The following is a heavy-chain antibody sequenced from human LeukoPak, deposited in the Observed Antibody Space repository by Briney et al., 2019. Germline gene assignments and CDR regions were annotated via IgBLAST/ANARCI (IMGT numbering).Heavy chain of an antibody. V-gene: IGHV3-33*06. CDR2: IWYDGSDK. Sequence: GRSLRLSCAASGFTFSSYGMYWVRQAPGKGLEWVAVIWYDGSDKYYADSVKGRFTISRDNSKNTLYLQMNSLRAEDTAVYYCAKARAVRGATHRYYFDYWGQGTLVTVSS. CDR1: GFTFSSYG. J-gene: IGHJ4*02. D-gene: IGHD3-10*01. CDR3: AKARAVRGATHRYYFDY.